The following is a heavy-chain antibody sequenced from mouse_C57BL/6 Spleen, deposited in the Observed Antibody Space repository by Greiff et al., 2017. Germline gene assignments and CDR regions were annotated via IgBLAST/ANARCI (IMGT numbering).Heavy chain of an antibody. CDR1: GFSLTSYA. Sequence: QVQLKESGPGLVAPSQSLSITCTVSGFSLTSYAISWVRQPPGKGLEWLGVIWTGGGTNYNSALKSRLSISKDNSKSQVFLKMNSLQTDDTARYYCARNLEPITTVPHYYAMDYWGQGTSVTVSS. J-gene: IGHJ4*01. D-gene: IGHD1-1*01. V-gene: IGHV2-9-1*01. CDR2: IWTGGGT. CDR3: ARNLEPITTVPHYYAMDY.